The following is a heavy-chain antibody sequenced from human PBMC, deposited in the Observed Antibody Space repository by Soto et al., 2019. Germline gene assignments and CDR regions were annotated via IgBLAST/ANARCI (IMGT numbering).Heavy chain of an antibody. CDR3: TTDAGYCSGGSCYGVESYYYYGIDV. Sequence: GGSLRLSCAASGFTFSNAWMNWVRQAPGKGLEWVGRIKSKTDGGTTDYAAPVKGRFTISRDDSKNTLYLQMNSLKTEDTAVYYCTTDAGYCSGGSCYGVESYYYYGIDVWGQGTTVTVSS. CDR1: GFTFSNAW. J-gene: IGHJ6*02. D-gene: IGHD2-15*01. V-gene: IGHV3-15*07. CDR2: IKSKTDGGTT.